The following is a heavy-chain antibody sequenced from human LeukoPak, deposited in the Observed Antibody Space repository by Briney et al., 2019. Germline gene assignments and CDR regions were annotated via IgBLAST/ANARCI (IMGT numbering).Heavy chain of an antibody. Sequence: GGSLRLSCAASGFIFSNYWMSWVRQAPGKGLERVAVIKQDGSEKEYVDSVKGRFTISRDNAKNSLYLQINSLRAEDTAVFYCARVEHCGVDCYSASRADYFRHWGQGTLVTVSS. CDR1: GFIFSNYW. CDR3: ARVEHCGVDCYSASRADYFRH. CDR2: IKQDGSEK. V-gene: IGHV3-7*01. J-gene: IGHJ1*01. D-gene: IGHD2-21*01.